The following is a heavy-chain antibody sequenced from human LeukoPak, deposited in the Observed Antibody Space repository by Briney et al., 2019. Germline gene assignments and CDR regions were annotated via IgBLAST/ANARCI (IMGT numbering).Heavy chain of an antibody. CDR1: GGSFSGYY. D-gene: IGHD4-17*01. CDR3: ARGDDYGDYNNWFDP. V-gene: IGHV4-34*01. CDR2: INHSGST. J-gene: IGHJ5*02. Sequence: PSETLSLTCAVYGGSFSGYYWSWIRQPPGKGLEWIGEINHSGSTNYNPSLKSRVTISVDTSKNQISLKLSSVTAADTAVYYCARGDDYGDYNNWFDPWGQGTLVTVSS.